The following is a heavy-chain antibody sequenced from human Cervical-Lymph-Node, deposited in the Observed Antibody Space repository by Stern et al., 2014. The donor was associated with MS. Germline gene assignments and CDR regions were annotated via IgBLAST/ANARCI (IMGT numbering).Heavy chain of an antibody. Sequence: VQLVESGGGVVQPGRSLRLSCAATGFNFSSYAMQWVRKAPGKGLAWVAVISYDGSKEYYADSVKGRFTISRDNSKKTLFLQMNSLRPEDAADYYCARDLLWFGEFDWGAMDVWGHGTTVTVSS. CDR1: GFNFSSYA. CDR2: ISYDGSKE. CDR3: ARDLLWFGEFDWGAMDV. D-gene: IGHD3-10*01. J-gene: IGHJ6*02. V-gene: IGHV3-30-3*01.